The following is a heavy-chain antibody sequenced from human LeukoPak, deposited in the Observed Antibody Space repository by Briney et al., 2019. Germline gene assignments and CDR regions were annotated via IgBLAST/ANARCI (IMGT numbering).Heavy chain of an antibody. CDR3: AREPYYYDSSGYSMDV. CDR2: IIPIFGTA. CDR1: GGTLSSYA. Sequence: ASVKVSCKASGGTLSSYAISWVRQAPGQGLEWMGGIIPIFGTANYAQKFQGRVTITADESTSTAYMELSSLRSEDTAVYYCAREPYYYDSSGYSMDVWGKGTTVTISS. V-gene: IGHV1-69*01. D-gene: IGHD3-22*01. J-gene: IGHJ6*03.